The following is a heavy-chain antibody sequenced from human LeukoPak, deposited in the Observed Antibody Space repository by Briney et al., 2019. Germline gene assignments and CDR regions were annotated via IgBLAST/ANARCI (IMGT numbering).Heavy chain of an antibody. V-gene: IGHV3-23*01. Sequence: GGSLRLSCAASGFTFSSYAMSWVRQAPGKGLEWVSGISLDGATTYYAGSVEGRFTISRDNSKNTLYLQMNSLRADNTAVYYCVKDHGWLLYSWGQGTLVTVSS. CDR3: VKDHGWLLYS. CDR1: GFTFSSYA. J-gene: IGHJ4*02. D-gene: IGHD3-9*01. CDR2: ISLDGATT.